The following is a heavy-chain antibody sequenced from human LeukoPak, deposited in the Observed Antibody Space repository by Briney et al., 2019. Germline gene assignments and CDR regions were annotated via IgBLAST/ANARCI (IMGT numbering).Heavy chain of an antibody. D-gene: IGHD6-19*01. CDR1: GDSISSGYY. CDR2: IYHSGST. Sequence: PSETRSLTCAVSGDSISSGYYWGWIRQPPGKGLEWIGSIYHSGSTYYNPSLKSRVTISVDTSKNQFSLKLSSVTAADTAVYYCARAYSSGWYYFDYWGQGTLVTVSS. CDR3: ARAYSSGWYYFDY. V-gene: IGHV4-38-2*01. J-gene: IGHJ4*02.